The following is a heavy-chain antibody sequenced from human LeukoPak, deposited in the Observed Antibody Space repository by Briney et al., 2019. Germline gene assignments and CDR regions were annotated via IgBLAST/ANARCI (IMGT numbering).Heavy chain of an antibody. CDR3: ARDGYRPSGYSYYMDV. CDR1: GYTFASFG. V-gene: IGHV1-18*01. J-gene: IGHJ6*03. D-gene: IGHD2-2*03. Sequence: ASVKVSCKASGYTFASFGITWVRQAPGQGLEWMGWINTHNGDTNYAQKLQGRVTMTTDTSTSTAYMELRSLRSDDTAVYYCARDGYRPSGYSYYMDVWGKGTTVTVSS. CDR2: INTHNGDT.